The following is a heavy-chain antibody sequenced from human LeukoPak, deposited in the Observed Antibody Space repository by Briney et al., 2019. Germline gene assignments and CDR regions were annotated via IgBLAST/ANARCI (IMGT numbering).Heavy chain of an antibody. CDR3: ARVSGSYSDQ. CDR1: GFNFSDHY. D-gene: IGHD1-26*01. CDR2: TRTKANSYTT. J-gene: IGHJ5*02. V-gene: IGHV3-72*01. Sequence: PGWSLRLSCAASGFNFSDHYMDWVRQAPGKGLEWVGRTRTKANSYTTEYAASVKDRFIISRDDSKNSLYLQMYSLKAEDTAVYYCARVSGSYSDQWGQGTQVTVSS.